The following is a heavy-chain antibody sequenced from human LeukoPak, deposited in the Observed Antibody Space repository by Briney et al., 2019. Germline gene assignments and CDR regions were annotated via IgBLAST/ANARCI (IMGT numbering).Heavy chain of an antibody. Sequence: GRALRLSCAAFEFTFDDFAMHWVRQAPGKGLEWVSGISWNSGSIDYADSVKGRFTISRDNAKNSLFLQMDSLRPEDTAFYYCAKGALAGAFYWYFDLWGRGTLVTVSS. CDR3: AKGALAGAFYWYFDL. CDR2: ISWNSGSI. J-gene: IGHJ2*01. D-gene: IGHD6-19*01. V-gene: IGHV3-9*01. CDR1: EFTFDDFA.